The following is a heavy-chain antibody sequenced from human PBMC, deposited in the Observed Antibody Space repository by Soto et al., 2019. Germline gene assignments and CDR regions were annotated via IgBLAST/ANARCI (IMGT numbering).Heavy chain of an antibody. V-gene: IGHV3-23*01. CDR3: AKDLRDYGDLGFDY. D-gene: IGHD4-17*01. Sequence: GGSLRLSCAASGFTFSSYWMHWVRQAPGKGLEWVSAISGSGGSTYYADSVKGRFTISRDNSKNTLYLQMNSLRAEDTAVYYCAKDLRDYGDLGFDYWGQGTLVTVSS. J-gene: IGHJ4*02. CDR1: GFTFSSYW. CDR2: ISGSGGST.